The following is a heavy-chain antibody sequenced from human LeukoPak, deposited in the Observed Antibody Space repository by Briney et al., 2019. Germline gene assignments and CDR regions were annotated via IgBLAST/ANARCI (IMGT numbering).Heavy chain of an antibody. CDR1: GYTLTELS. CDR3: ATDTPDYYGMDV. Sequence: ASVKVSCKVSGYTLTELSMHWVRQAPGKGLEWMGGFDPEDGETIYAQKFQGRATMTEDTSTDTAYMELSSLRSEDTAVYYCATDTPDYYGMDVWGQGTTVTVSS. V-gene: IGHV1-24*01. J-gene: IGHJ6*02. CDR2: FDPEDGET.